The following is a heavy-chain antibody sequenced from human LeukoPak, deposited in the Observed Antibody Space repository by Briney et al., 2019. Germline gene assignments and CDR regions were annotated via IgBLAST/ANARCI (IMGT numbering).Heavy chain of an antibody. Sequence: SETLSLTCAVYGGSFSGYYWSWIRQPPGKGLEWIGEINHSGSTNYNPSLKSRVTISVDTSKNQFSLKLSSVTAADTAVYYCARGVAVAGLSCWGQGTLVTVSS. V-gene: IGHV4-34*01. J-gene: IGHJ4*02. CDR2: INHSGST. CDR3: ARGVAVAGLSC. D-gene: IGHD6-19*01. CDR1: GGSFSGYY.